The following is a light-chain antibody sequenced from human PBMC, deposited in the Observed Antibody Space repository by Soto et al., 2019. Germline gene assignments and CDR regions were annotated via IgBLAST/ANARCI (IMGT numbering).Light chain of an antibody. Sequence: IVLTQSPGTLSLSPGERATLSCRASQTGSNSYLAWYQQKSAQAPRLLIYGVSTRTTGIPDRFSGSGSETEFTLTISRLEPEDFAVYFCQQYGYSQWTFGQGTKVEIK. CDR3: QQYGYSQWT. CDR1: QTGSNSY. J-gene: IGKJ1*01. CDR2: GVS. V-gene: IGKV3-20*01.